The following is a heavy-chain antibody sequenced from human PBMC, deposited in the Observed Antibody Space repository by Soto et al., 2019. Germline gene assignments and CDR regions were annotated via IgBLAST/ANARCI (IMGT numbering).Heavy chain of an antibody. Sequence: QVQLQQWGAGLLKPSETLSLTCAVYGGSFSDYYWIWIRQPPGKGLEWIGEIHHSGSTDYNPSLKSRVTISVDTSKNQFSLKLSSVTAVDTAVYYCARGRRAFFDYWGQGILVTVSS. CDR3: ARGRRAFFDY. CDR2: IHHSGST. CDR1: GGSFSDYY. J-gene: IGHJ4*02. V-gene: IGHV4-34*01.